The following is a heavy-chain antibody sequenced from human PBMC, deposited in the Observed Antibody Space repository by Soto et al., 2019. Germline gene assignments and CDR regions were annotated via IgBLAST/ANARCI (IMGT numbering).Heavy chain of an antibody. V-gene: IGHV4-39*01. CDR3: ARPEEEGYGMDV. J-gene: IGHJ6*02. CDR1: GGSISSSSYY. Sequence: SETLSLTCTVSGGSISSSSYYWGWIRQPPGKGLEWIGSIYYSGSTYYNPSLKSRVTISVDTSKNQFSLKLSSVTAADTAVYYCARPEEEGYGMDVWGQGTTVTVSS. CDR2: IYYSGST.